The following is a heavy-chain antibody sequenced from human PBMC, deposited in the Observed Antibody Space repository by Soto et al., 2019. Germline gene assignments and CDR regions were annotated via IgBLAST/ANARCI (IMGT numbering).Heavy chain of an antibody. CDR3: AHRRRYSSTWYAGFDY. CDR2: IYWDDDK. Sequence: QITLKESGPTLVKPTQTLTLTCTFSGLSLRTNGVGVGWIRQPPGKALEWLALIYWDDDKRYSPSLNSRLTITKDTTKNQVVLTMTNMDPEDTGTYYCAHRRRYSSTWYAGFDYWGQGTLVTVSS. J-gene: IGHJ4*02. D-gene: IGHD6-13*01. V-gene: IGHV2-5*02. CDR1: GLSLRTNGVG.